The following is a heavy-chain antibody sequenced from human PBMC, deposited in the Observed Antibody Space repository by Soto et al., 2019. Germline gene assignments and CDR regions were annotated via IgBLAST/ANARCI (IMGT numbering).Heavy chain of an antibody. Sequence: QSTLKESGPTLVKPTQTLTLTCTFSGFSLTTTGVGVGWIRQAPGKALEWLAIIYWDDDKRYSPSLKSRLTITKDTSKNQVVLTMTNMDPVDTATYFCAHRAVLCSGGTCYSHPFDFWGQGTLVTVSS. CDR1: GFSLTTTGVG. CDR2: IYWDDDK. J-gene: IGHJ4*02. V-gene: IGHV2-5*02. CDR3: AHRAVLCSGGTCYSHPFDF. D-gene: IGHD2-15*01.